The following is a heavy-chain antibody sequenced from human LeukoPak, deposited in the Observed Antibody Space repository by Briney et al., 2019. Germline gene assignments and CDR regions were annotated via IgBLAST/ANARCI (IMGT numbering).Heavy chain of an antibody. J-gene: IGHJ5*02. CDR3: AKDRGTNWQNWFDP. Sequence: GGSLRLSCAASGFIFSDSAIHWVRQASGKGLEWVGRIRSKSNNYATEYGASVRGRFTISRDESRNTAYLHMNSLKIEDTAVYYCAKDRGTNWQNWFDPWGQGTLVTVSS. CDR2: IRSKSNNYAT. V-gene: IGHV3-73*01. CDR1: GFIFSDSA. D-gene: IGHD1-1*01.